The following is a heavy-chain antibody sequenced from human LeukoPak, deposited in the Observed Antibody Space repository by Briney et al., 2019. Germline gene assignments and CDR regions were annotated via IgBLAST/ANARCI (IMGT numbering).Heavy chain of an antibody. CDR3: AKEYSSGWAHYYYYGMDV. Sequence: PGGSLRLSCAASGFTFSNYAMSWVRQAPGKGLEWVSGISGDGGSAYYADSVKGRFTISRDNSKNTLYLQMNSLRAEDTAVYYCAKEYSSGWAHYYYYGMDVWGQGTTVTVSS. D-gene: IGHD6-19*01. CDR1: GFTFSNYA. V-gene: IGHV3-23*01. CDR2: ISGDGGSA. J-gene: IGHJ6*02.